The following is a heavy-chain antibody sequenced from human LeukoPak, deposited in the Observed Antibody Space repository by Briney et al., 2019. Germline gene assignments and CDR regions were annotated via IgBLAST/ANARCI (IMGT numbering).Heavy chain of an antibody. J-gene: IGHJ4*02. CDR3: ARERVVVPAAFFDY. CDR1: GFTVSSNY. CDR2: IYSGGST. V-gene: IGHV3-66*02. D-gene: IGHD2-2*01. Sequence: GGSLRLSCAASGFTVSSNYMSWVRQAPGKGLEWVSVIYSGGSTYYADSVKGRVTISRDNSKNTLYLQMNSLRAEDTAVYYCARERVVVPAAFFDYWGQGTLVTVSS.